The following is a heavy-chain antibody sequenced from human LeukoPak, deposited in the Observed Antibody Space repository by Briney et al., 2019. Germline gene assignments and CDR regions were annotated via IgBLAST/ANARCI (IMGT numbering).Heavy chain of an antibody. CDR1: GFTFSSYA. V-gene: IGHV3-23*01. CDR2: ISGSGGST. Sequence: GGSLRLSCAASGFTFSSYAMSWVRQAPGKGLEWVSAISGSGGSTCYADSVKGRFTISRDNSKNTLYLQMNSLRAEDTAIYYCAKEGKTRTWNYSQAKPVYWGQGTLVTVSS. D-gene: IGHD3-10*01. CDR3: AKEGKTRTWNYSQAKPVY. J-gene: IGHJ4*02.